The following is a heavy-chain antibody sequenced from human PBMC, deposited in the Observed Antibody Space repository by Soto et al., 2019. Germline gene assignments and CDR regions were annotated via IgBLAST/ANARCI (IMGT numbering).Heavy chain of an antibody. CDR1: GGSISSGGYS. CDR3: ARLMVTTVTTVFDY. V-gene: IGHV4-39*01. D-gene: IGHD4-17*01. J-gene: IGHJ4*02. CDR2: IYYSGST. Sequence: PSETLSLTCAVSGGSISSGGYSWSWIRQPPGKGLEWIGSIYYSGSTYYNPSLKSRATISVDTSKNQFSLKLSSVTAADTAVYYCARLMVTTVTTVFDYWGQGTLVTVSS.